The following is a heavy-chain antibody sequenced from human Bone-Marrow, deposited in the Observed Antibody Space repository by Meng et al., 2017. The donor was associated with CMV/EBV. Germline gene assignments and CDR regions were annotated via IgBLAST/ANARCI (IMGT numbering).Heavy chain of an antibody. Sequence: QVQLVESGGGVVQPGRSLRLSCAASGFTFSSYGMHWVRQAPGKGLEWVAVISFDGSNQVYADSVKGRFTISRDNAKNSLYLQMNSLRAEDTAVYYCARDDGNWFDPWGQGTLVTVSS. V-gene: IGHV3-30*03. CDR3: ARDDGNWFDP. J-gene: IGHJ5*02. CDR1: GFTFSSYG. CDR2: ISFDGSNQ.